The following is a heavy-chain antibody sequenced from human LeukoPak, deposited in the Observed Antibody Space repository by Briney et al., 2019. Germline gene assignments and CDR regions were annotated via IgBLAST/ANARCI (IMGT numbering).Heavy chain of an antibody. V-gene: IGHV3-30*18. CDR3: AKDADYGSGSFGY. CDR2: ISYDGSNK. J-gene: IGHJ4*02. D-gene: IGHD3-10*01. Sequence: GGSLRLSCAASGFTFSSYGMHWVRQAPGKGLEWVAVISYDGSNKYYADSVKGRFTISRDNSKNTLYLQMNSLRAEDTAVYYCAKDADYGSGSFGYWGQGTLVTVSS. CDR1: GFTFSSYG.